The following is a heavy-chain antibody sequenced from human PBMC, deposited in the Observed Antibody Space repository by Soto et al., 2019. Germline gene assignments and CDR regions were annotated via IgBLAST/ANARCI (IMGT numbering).Heavy chain of an antibody. D-gene: IGHD6-13*01. CDR1: GFTFSSYG. J-gene: IGHJ4*02. V-gene: IGHV3-33*01. CDR3: ARDVIRGAAGLGNFDY. CDR2: IWYDGSNK. Sequence: GGSLRLSCAASGFTFSSYGMHWVRQAPGKGLEWVAVIWYDGSNKYYADSVKGRFTISRDNSKNTLYLQMNSLRAEDTAVYYCARDVIRGAAGLGNFDYWGQGTLVTVSS.